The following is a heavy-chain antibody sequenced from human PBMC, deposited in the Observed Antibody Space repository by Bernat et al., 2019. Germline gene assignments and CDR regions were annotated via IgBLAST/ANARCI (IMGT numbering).Heavy chain of an antibody. CDR2: IYHSGST. D-gene: IGHD5-18*01. CDR3: ARARGYGYGHWYFDS. V-gene: IGHV4-30-2*01. CDR1: GGSISSGGYS. J-gene: IGHJ4*02. Sequence: QLQLQESGSGLVKPSQTLSLTCAVSGGSISSGGYSWSWIRQPPGKGLEWIGYIYHSGSTYYNPSLKSRVTISVDRSKNQFSLKLSSVTAADTTVYYCARARGYGYGHWYFDSWGQGTLVTVSS.